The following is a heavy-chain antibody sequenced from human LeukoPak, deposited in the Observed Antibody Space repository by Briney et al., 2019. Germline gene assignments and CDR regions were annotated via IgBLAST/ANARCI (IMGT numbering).Heavy chain of an antibody. CDR3: ARDPPPMVSLNWFDP. CDR1: GFTFSSYW. D-gene: IGHD3-10*01. J-gene: IGHJ5*02. Sequence: GGSLRLSCAASGFTFSSYWMSWVRQAPGKGLEWVANIKQDGSEKYYVDSVKGRFTISRDNAKNSLYLQMNSLRAEDTAVYYCARDPPPMVSLNWFDPWGQGTLVTVSS. CDR2: IKQDGSEK. V-gene: IGHV3-7*01.